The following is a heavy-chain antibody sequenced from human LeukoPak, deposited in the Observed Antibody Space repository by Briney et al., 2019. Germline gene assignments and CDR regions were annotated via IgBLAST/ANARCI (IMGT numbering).Heavy chain of an antibody. CDR2: IDPSDSYT. J-gene: IGHJ1*01. D-gene: IGHD3-9*01. CDR1: GYSFTSYW. CDR3: ARHNYDILTGYSREYFQH. Sequence: GESLKISCKGSGYSFTSYWISWVRQMPGKGLEWMGRIDPSDSYTNYSPSFQGHVTISADKSISTAYLQWSSLKASDTAMYYYARHNYDILTGYSREYFQHWGQGTLVTVSS. V-gene: IGHV5-10-1*01.